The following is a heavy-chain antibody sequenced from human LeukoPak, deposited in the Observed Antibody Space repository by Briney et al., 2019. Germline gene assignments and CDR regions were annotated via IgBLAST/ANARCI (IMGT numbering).Heavy chain of an antibody. CDR2: ISSSSSTI. D-gene: IGHD6-13*01. CDR3: ARDRGSSRLDEFDY. J-gene: IGHJ4*02. V-gene: IGHV3-48*01. Sequence: PGGSLRLSCAASGFTFSSYSMNWVRQAPGKGLEWVSYISSSSSTIYYADSVKGRFTISRDNAKNSLYLQMNSLRAEDTAVYYCARDRGSSRLDEFDYWGQGTLVTVSS. CDR1: GFTFSSYS.